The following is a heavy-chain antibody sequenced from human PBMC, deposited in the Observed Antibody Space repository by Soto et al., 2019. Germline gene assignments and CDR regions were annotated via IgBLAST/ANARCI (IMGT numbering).Heavy chain of an antibody. J-gene: IGHJ4*02. Sequence: QVQMVESGGGVVQPGRSLRLSCAASGFMFSTYGMHWVRQAPGQGREWLSVISYDGNNKYYADSVKGRFTISRDNSKNTLWLQMDSLRTEDTAVYYCSKDLLLTTITTVGDWGQGNLGTVSS. D-gene: IGHD4-17*01. CDR1: GFMFSTYG. V-gene: IGHV3-30*18. CDR2: ISYDGNNK. CDR3: SKDLLLTTITTVGD.